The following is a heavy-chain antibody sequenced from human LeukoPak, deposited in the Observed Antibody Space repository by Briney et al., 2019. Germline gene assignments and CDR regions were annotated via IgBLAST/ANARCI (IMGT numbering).Heavy chain of an antibody. CDR2: TYYRSTWYN. CDR3: ARGGYSYGYDYFDH. CDR1: GDSVSSNSVT. J-gene: IGHJ4*02. D-gene: IGHD5-18*01. V-gene: IGHV6-1*01. Sequence: SQTLSLTCAISGDSVSSNSVTWNWIRQSPSRGLEWLGRTYYRSTWYNDYAVSVRGRITVNPDTSKNQFSLHLNSVTPEDTAVYYCARGGYSYGYDYFDHWGQGTLVTVSS.